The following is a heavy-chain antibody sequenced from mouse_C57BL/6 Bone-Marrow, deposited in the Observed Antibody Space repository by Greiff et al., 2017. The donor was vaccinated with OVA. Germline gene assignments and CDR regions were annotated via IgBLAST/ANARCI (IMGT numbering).Heavy chain of an antibody. Sequence: QVQLKPSGAELAKPGASVKLSCTASGYTFTSYWMHWVKQRPGQGLEWIGYINPSSGYTKYNQKFKDKATLTADESSSTAYMQLSSLTYEDSAVYYCARWNLTGRYFDYWGQGTTLTVSS. D-gene: IGHD4-1*01. V-gene: IGHV1-7*01. CDR2: INPSSGYT. CDR3: ARWNLTGRYFDY. J-gene: IGHJ2*01. CDR1: GYTFTSYW.